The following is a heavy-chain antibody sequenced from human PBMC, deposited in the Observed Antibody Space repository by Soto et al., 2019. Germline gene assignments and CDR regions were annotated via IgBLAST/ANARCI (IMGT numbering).Heavy chain of an antibody. CDR3: ARMASFGTLNWFDP. CDR1: GYTFINYD. D-gene: IGHD3-16*01. J-gene: IGHJ5*02. V-gene: IGHV1-8*02. CDR2: MNPGSGKT. Sequence: ASVKVSCKASGYTFINYDISWVRQATGQGLEWMGWMNPGSGKTGYANKFQGRVTMTRDASTSTAHLELSSLTSEFTAFYYCARMASFGTLNWFDPWGQGTLVTVSS.